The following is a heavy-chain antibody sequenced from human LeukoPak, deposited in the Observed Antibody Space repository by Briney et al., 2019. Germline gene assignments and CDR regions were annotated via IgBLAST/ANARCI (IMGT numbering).Heavy chain of an antibody. CDR1: GGSLSDYY. CDR2: TNEKRKST. Sequence: PSETLSLTCAVYGGSLSDYYWSWIRLPPGKGLEWLGETNEKRKSTNYNPSLKSRVTISVDTSKNQVSLRLTSVTAADTAVYYCARGGDRDRIILNYWGQGTLVTVSS. D-gene: IGHD3-9*01. J-gene: IGHJ4*02. V-gene: IGHV4-34*01. CDR3: ARGGDRDRIILNY.